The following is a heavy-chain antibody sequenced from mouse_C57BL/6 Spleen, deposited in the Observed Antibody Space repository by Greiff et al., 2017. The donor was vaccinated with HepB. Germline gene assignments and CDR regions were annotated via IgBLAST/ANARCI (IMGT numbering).Heavy chain of an antibody. J-gene: IGHJ3*01. Sequence: EVQLQQSGAELVRPGASVKLSCTASGFNIKDDYMHWVKQRPEQGLEWIGWIDPENGDTEYASKFQGKATITADTSSNTAYLQLSSLTSEDTAVYYCTTPYYYGSSALAYWGQGTLVTVSA. V-gene: IGHV14-4*01. CDR1: GFNIKDDY. D-gene: IGHD1-1*01. CDR3: TTPYYYGSSALAY. CDR2: IDPENGDT.